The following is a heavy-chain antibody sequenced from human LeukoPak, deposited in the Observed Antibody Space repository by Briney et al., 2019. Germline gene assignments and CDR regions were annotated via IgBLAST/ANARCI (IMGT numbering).Heavy chain of an antibody. J-gene: IGHJ3*02. CDR1: GFSVSSNY. CDR3: SRGLEVAYNHGAFDS. CDR2: IYCGGST. D-gene: IGHD2-15*01. V-gene: IGHV3-53*01. Sequence: GGSLRLSCADSGFSVSSNYMSWVRQAPGKGLEWVSVIYCGGSTYYADSVKGRFTISRDNSKTMRYLQINSRRAEDTAVYYCSRGLEVAYNHGAFDSWGQGTMVTVSS.